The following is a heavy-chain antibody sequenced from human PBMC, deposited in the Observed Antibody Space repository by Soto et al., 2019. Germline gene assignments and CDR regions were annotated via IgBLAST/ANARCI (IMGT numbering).Heavy chain of an antibody. CDR2: IYHSGST. D-gene: IGHD2-2*01. CDR1: GGSISSSNW. V-gene: IGHV4-4*02. J-gene: IGHJ5*02. CDR3: ARCSLVVVPTPGFDP. Sequence: SETLSLTCAVSGGSISSSNWWSWVRQPPGKGLEWIGEIYHSGSTNYNPSLKSRVTISVDTSKNQFSLKLSSVSAADTALYYCARCSLVVVPTPGFDPWGRGTLVTVSS.